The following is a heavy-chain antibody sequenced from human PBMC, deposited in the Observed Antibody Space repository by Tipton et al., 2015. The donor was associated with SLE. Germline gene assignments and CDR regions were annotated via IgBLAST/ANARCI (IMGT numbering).Heavy chain of an antibody. J-gene: IGHJ4*02. CDR2: FYHSGNT. V-gene: IGHV4-61*05. CDR3: ARIKIDSDGSGYYKPYYFDF. D-gene: IGHD3-22*01. CDR1: GDSISSSSYY. Sequence: TLSLTCIVSGDSISSSSYYWGWIRQPPGKGLEWVGYFYHSGNTNYKSPLKSRVTISVDTSKNQFSLKLSSVTAADTAVYYCARIKIDSDGSGYYKPYYFDFWGQGTLVTVSS.